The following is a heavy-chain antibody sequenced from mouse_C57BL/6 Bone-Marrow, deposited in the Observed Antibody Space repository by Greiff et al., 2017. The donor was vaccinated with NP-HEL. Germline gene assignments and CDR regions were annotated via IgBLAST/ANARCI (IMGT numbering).Heavy chain of an antibody. CDR3: ARKGDYGSSYPYYAMDY. D-gene: IGHD1-1*01. CDR2: INPSTGGT. Sequence: VQLQQSGPELVTPGASVTISCKASGYSFTGYYMNWVKQSPEKSLEWIGEINPSTGGTTYNQKFKAKATLTVDKSSSTAYMQLKSLTSEDSAVYYCARKGDYGSSYPYYAMDYWGQGTSVTVSS. CDR1: GYSFTGYY. V-gene: IGHV1-42*01. J-gene: IGHJ4*01.